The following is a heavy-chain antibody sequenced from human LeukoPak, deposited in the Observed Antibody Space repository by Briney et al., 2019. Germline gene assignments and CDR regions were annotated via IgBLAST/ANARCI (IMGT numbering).Heavy chain of an antibody. CDR2: ISAYKANT. CDR1: LYSLTNFG. Sequence: GAPARVSSEPSLYSLTNFGTNWVRHAPVQGLEWRGWISAYKANTHYAQRFQGGDTMTTDTPTTTAHMERTSLRSGQTPGYFCASDYASGSSYTRAPLDDFDIWGQGTMVTVSS. J-gene: IGHJ3*02. D-gene: IGHD3-10*01. CDR3: ASDYASGSSYTRAPLDDFDI. V-gene: IGHV1-18*01.